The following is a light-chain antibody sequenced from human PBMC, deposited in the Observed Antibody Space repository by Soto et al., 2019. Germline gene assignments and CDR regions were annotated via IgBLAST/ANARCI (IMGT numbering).Light chain of an antibody. J-gene: IGKJ4*01. V-gene: IGKV1-33*01. Sequence: DIRMTQSPSSLSASVGDRVTITCQASQDIGKRLNWYQHKPGKAPKVLIYDASYLETGVPSRFSGRRSGTDFTFTISSLHPEDFATYYCQQYDTLLTFGGGTKVE. CDR1: QDIGKR. CDR2: DAS. CDR3: QQYDTLLT.